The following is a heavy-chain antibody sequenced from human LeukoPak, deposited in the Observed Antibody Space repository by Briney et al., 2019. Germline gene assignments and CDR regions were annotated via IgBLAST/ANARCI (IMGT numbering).Heavy chain of an antibody. CDR3: SRESAEATAKFDY. CDR2: IRSKAYGGTT. J-gene: IGHJ4*02. D-gene: IGHD2-21*02. Sequence: GGSLRLSCTASGFTFGDYAMDWVRQAPGKGLEWVGFIRSKAYGGTTEYAASVKGRITISRDDSKSIAYLQMNSLKTEDTAVYYCSRESAEATAKFDYWGQGTPVTLSS. CDR1: GFTFGDYA. V-gene: IGHV3-49*04.